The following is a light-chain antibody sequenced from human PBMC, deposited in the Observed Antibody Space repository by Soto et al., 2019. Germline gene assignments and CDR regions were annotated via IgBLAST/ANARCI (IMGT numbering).Light chain of an antibody. J-gene: IGLJ2*01. CDR3: HSYGSSLSVV. Sequence: QSVLTQPPSVSGAPGQRVTISCTGSSSNIGAGYDVHWYQQLPGTAPKLLIYGNSNRPSGVPDRFSGSKSGTSAALAITGGQAEDEADYYCHSYGSSLSVVFGGGTKLTVL. CDR1: SSNIGAGYD. V-gene: IGLV1-40*01. CDR2: GNS.